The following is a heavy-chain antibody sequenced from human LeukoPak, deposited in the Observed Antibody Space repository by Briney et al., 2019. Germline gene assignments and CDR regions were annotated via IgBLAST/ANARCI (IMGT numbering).Heavy chain of an antibody. CDR1: GFTFSSYA. J-gene: IGHJ4*02. D-gene: IGHD1-1*01. CDR3: ARELERTFDY. V-gene: IGHV3-30*04. Sequence: GGSLRLSCAASGFTFSSYAMHWVRQAPGKGLEWVAIISYDGRNKYYADSVKRRFTISRDNSKNTLYLQVNSLRAEDTAVYFCARELERTFDYWGQGTLVTASS. CDR2: ISYDGRNK.